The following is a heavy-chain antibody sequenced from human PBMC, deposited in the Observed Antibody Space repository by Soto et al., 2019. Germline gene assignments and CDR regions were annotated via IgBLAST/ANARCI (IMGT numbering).Heavy chain of an antibody. CDR3: ARDLMVRGAATSFDYYYGMDV. D-gene: IGHD3-10*01. V-gene: IGHV3-23*01. Sequence: KGLEWVSAISYGGGTTYYADSVKGRFTISRDNSKNTLYLQMNSLRAGDTAVYYCARDLMVRGAATSFDYYYGMDVWGQGTMVTVSS. J-gene: IGHJ6*02. CDR2: ISYGGGTT.